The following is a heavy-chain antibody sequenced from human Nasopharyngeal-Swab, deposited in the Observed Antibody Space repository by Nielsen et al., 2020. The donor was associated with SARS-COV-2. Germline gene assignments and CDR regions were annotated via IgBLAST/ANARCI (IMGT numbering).Heavy chain of an antibody. CDR3: AGDGALRYFDQLYYFDY. V-gene: IGHV3-48*02. CDR2: ISSSSSTI. CDR1: GFTFSSYS. Sequence: GESLKISCAASGFTFSSYSMNWVRQAPGKGLEWVSYISSSSSTIYYADSVKGRFTISRDNAKNSLYLQMNSLRDEDTAVYYCAGDGALRYFDQLYYFDYWGQGTLLNVPS. J-gene: IGHJ4*02. D-gene: IGHD3-9*01.